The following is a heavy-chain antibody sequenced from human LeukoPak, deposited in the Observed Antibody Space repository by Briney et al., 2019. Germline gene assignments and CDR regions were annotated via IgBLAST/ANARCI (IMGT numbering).Heavy chain of an antibody. J-gene: IGHJ4*02. CDR3: AKTKIKGAVAGVDY. D-gene: IGHD6-19*01. V-gene: IGHV3-30*18. CDR1: GFTFSSYG. Sequence: GGSLRLSCAASGFTFSSYGMHWVRQAPGKGLEWVAVISYDGSNKYYADSVKGRFTISRDNSKNTLYLQMNSLRAEDTAVYYCAKTKIKGAVAGVDYWGQGTPVTVSS. CDR2: ISYDGSNK.